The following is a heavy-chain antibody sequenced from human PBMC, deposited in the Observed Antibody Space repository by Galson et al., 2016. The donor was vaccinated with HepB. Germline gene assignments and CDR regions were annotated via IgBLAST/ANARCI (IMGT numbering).Heavy chain of an antibody. J-gene: IGHJ6*02. V-gene: IGHV3-30*03. D-gene: IGHD2-2*02. CDR2: ISYGGSNK. CDR1: GFTFGNHG. CDR3: ARNEYLTPYYYYGMDV. Sequence: SLRLSCAASGFTFGNHGMHWARQAPGKGLEWVAVISYGGSNKYYADSVKGRFTVSRDDSKNTLYLQMNSLRPEDTAVYYCARNEYLTPYYYYGMDVWGQGTTVTVSS.